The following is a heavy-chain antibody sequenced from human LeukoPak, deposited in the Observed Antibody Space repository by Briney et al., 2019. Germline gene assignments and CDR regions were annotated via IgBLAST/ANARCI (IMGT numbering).Heavy chain of an antibody. Sequence: ASVKVSCTASGYTFSSYAISWVRQAPGQGLEWMGWISAYNGNSNSAQKIQGRVTMTTDTSTRTAYMELSNLRSDDTAVYYCARLFGGANDAFDIWGQGTMVTVSS. J-gene: IGHJ3*02. D-gene: IGHD2-21*01. CDR2: ISAYNGNS. V-gene: IGHV1-18*01. CDR1: GYTFSSYA. CDR3: ARLFGGANDAFDI.